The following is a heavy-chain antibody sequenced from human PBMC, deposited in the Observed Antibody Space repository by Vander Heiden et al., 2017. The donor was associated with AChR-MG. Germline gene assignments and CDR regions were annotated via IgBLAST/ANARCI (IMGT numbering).Heavy chain of an antibody. CDR1: GFTVSSNY. J-gene: IGHJ4*02. D-gene: IGHD2-21*01. V-gene: IGHV3-53*01. CDR2: IYSGGRT. Sequence: EVQLVESGGGLIQPGGSLRLSCAASGFTVSSNYMSWVRQAPGKGLEWVSVIYSGGRTYYSDPVKGRFTISRDNSKNTLYLQMNSLRAEDTAVYYCARDYCGGGDCYSDYWGQGTLVTVSS. CDR3: ARDYCGGGDCYSDY.